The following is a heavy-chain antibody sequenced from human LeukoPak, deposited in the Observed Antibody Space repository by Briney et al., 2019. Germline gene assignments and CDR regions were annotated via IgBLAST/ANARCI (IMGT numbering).Heavy chain of an antibody. J-gene: IGHJ6*02. CDR3: ARVATIGYYYYGMDV. CDR2: INPNSGGT. D-gene: IGHD5-12*01. V-gene: IGHV1-2*02. Sequence: GASVKVSCKASGYTFTGYYMHWVRQAPRQGLEWMGWINPNSGGTNYAQKFQGRVTMTRDTSISTAYMELSRLRSDDTAVYYCARVATIGYYYYGMDVWGQGTTVTVSS. CDR1: GYTFTGYY.